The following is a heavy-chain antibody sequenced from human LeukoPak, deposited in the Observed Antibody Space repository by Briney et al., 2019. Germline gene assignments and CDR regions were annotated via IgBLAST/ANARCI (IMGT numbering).Heavy chain of an antibody. CDR2: IYSSGST. J-gene: IGHJ5*02. Sequence: PSETLSLTCTVSGGSINNYYWSWIRQPPGKGLEWIGYIYSSGSTNYNPSLKSRVITSVDTSKNQFSLKLSSVTAADTAVYYCARRTLCCGERFDPWGQGTLVTVSS. CDR1: GGSINNYY. D-gene: IGHD3-16*01. V-gene: IGHV4-59*08. CDR3: ARRTLCCGERFDP.